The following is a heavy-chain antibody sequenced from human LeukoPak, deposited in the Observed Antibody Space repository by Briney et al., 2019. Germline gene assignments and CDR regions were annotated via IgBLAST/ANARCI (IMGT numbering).Heavy chain of an antibody. Sequence: PGGSLRLSCAASGFTFSKYWMHWVRQAPGKGLVWVSRINSDGTITRYADSVKGRFTISRDNAKNTLYLQMSSLRAEDTAVYYCAREGNSGYDWNYWGQGTLITVSS. CDR2: INSDGTIT. CDR3: AREGNSGYDWNY. CDR1: GFTFSKYW. J-gene: IGHJ4*02. V-gene: IGHV3-74*01. D-gene: IGHD5-12*01.